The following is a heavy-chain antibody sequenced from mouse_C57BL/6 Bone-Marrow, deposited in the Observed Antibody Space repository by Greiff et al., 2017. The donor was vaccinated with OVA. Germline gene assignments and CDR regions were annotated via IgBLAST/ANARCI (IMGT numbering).Heavy chain of an antibody. D-gene: IGHD1-1*01. V-gene: IGHV1-5*01. CDR3: TRHPYYYGSSGAY. Sequence: EVQLQQSGTVLARPGASVKMSCKTSGYTFTSYWMHWVKQRPGQGLEWIGAIYPGNSDTSYNQKFKGKAKLTAVTSASTAYMELSSLTNEDSAVYYCTRHPYYYGSSGAYWGQGTLVTVSA. CDR2: IYPGNSDT. J-gene: IGHJ3*01. CDR1: GYTFTSYW.